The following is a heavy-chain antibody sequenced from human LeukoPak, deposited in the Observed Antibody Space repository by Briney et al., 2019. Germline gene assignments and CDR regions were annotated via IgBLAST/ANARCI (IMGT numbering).Heavy chain of an antibody. Sequence: SETLSLTCTVSGGSISSSSYSWSWIRQPPGKGLEWIGYIYHSGSTYYNPSLKSRVTISVDTSKNQLSLKLSSVTAADTAVYYCARESNYYGSGTGWFDPWGQGTLVTVSS. CDR2: IYHSGST. J-gene: IGHJ5*02. V-gene: IGHV4-30-4*07. CDR1: GGSISSSSYS. CDR3: ARESNYYGSGTGWFDP. D-gene: IGHD3-10*01.